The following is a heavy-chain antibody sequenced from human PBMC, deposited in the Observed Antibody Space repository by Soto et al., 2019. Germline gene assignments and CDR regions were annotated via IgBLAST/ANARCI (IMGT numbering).Heavy chain of an antibody. Sequence: ASVKVSCKASGYTFTSYGISWVRQAPGQGLEWMGWISAYNGNTNYAQKLQGRVTMTTDTSTSTAYMELRSLRSDDTAVYYCATYNDYGDYLGERDYWGQGTLVTVSS. CDR3: ATYNDYGDYLGERDY. D-gene: IGHD4-17*01. CDR2: ISAYNGNT. CDR1: GYTFTSYG. J-gene: IGHJ4*02. V-gene: IGHV1-18*01.